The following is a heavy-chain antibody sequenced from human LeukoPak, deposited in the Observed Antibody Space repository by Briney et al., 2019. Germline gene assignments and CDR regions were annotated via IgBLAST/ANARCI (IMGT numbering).Heavy chain of an antibody. J-gene: IGHJ4*02. CDR1: GFTFSRHW. V-gene: IGHV3-7*01. Sequence: PGGSLRLSCAASGFTFSRHWMDWVRQAPGKGLEWVANIKEDGSMREYLDSVKGRFTISRDNAKHSLYLEMNSLRAEDTAVYYCARDRSPRYYYGSGSFDYWGQGTLVTVSS. D-gene: IGHD3-10*01. CDR3: ARDRSPRYYYGSGSFDY. CDR2: IKEDGSMR.